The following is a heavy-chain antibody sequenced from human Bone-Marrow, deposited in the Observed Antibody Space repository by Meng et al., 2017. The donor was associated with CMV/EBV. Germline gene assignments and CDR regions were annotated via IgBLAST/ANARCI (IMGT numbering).Heavy chain of an antibody. Sequence: SGKASGGTFSSYTISWGRQAPGQGLEWMGRIIPILGIANYAQKFQGRVTITADKSTSTAYMELSSLRSEDTAVYYCASSTSVTGFGYWGQGTLVTVSS. J-gene: IGHJ4*02. CDR1: GGTFSSYT. V-gene: IGHV1-69*02. CDR3: ASSTSVTGFGY. CDR2: IIPILGIA. D-gene: IGHD2-2*01.